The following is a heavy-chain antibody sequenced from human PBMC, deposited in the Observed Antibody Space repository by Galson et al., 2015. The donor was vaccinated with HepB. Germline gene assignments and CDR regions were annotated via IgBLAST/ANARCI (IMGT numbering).Heavy chain of an antibody. CDR1: GFTFSSYG. CDR2: ISYDGSNK. D-gene: IGHD1-26*01. CDR3: AKDQWELLSHDAFDI. V-gene: IGHV3-30*18. Sequence: SLRLSCAASGFTFSSYGMHWVRQAPGKGLEWVAVISYDGSNKYYADSVKGRFTISRDNSKNTLYLQMNSLRAEDTAVYYCAKDQWELLSHDAFDIWGQGTMVTVSS. J-gene: IGHJ3*02.